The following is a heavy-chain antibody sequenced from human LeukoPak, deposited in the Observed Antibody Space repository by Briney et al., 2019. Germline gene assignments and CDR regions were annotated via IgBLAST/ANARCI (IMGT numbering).Heavy chain of an antibody. CDR2: INPNSGGT. D-gene: IGHD2-2*01. V-gene: IGHV1-2*02. Sequence: ASVKVSCKASGYTFTGYYMHWVRQAPGQGLEWMGWINPNSGGTNYAQKFQSRVTMTRDTSISTAYMELSRLRSDDTAVYYCARVRRYCSSTSCYVCWGQGTLVTVSS. CDR1: GYTFTGYY. J-gene: IGHJ4*02. CDR3: ARVRRYCSSTSCYVC.